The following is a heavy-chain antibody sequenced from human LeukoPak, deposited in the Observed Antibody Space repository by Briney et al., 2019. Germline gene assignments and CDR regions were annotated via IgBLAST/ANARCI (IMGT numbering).Heavy chain of an antibody. V-gene: IGHV4-38-2*01. J-gene: IGHJ4*02. CDR2: IYHSGST. CDR1: GYSISSGYY. D-gene: IGHD4-23*01. Sequence: SETLSLTCAVSGYSISSGYYWGWIRQPPGKGLEWVGSIYHSGSTYYNPSLKSRVTISVDTSKNQFSLKLSSVTAADTAVYYCARAPRDYGGNSGLWGQGTLVTVSS. CDR3: ARAPRDYGGNSGL.